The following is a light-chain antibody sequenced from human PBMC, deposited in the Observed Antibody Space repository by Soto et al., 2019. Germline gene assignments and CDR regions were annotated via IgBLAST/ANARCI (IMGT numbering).Light chain of an antibody. J-gene: IGLJ2*01. Sequence: QSVLTQPASVSGSPGQSITISCTGTSSDVGAYNYVSWYQQHPGKAPKLMIYYLSHRPSGVSNRFSGSKSGNTASLTISGLQAEDEADYYCSSYTSSSTLVVFGGGTKLTVL. CDR2: YLS. CDR3: SSYTSSSTLVV. CDR1: SSDVGAYNY. V-gene: IGLV2-14*03.